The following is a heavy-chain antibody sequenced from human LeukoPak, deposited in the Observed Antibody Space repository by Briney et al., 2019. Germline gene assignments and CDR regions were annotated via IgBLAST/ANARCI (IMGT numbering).Heavy chain of an antibody. CDR1: GFTFSSYA. D-gene: IGHD3-3*01. CDR2: ISGSGGST. J-gene: IGHJ3*02. CDR3: AKERITIFGVGHHDAFDI. Sequence: GGSPRLSCAASGFTFSSYAMSWVRQAPGKGLEWVSAISGSGGSTYYADSVKGRFTISRDNSKNTLYLQMNSLRAEDTAVYYCAKERITIFGVGHHDAFDIWGQGTMVTVSS. V-gene: IGHV3-23*01.